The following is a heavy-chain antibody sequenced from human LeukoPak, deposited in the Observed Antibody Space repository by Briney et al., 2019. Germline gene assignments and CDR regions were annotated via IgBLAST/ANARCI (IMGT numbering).Heavy chain of an antibody. CDR3: ATLVAAAGGFDY. J-gene: IGHJ4*02. CDR1: GYTFTSYG. Sequence: ASVKVSCKASGYTFTSYGISWVRQAPGQGLEWMGWISAYNGNTNYAQRLRGRVTMTTDTSTSTAYMELRSLRSEDTAVYYCATLVAAAGGFDYWGQGTLVTVSS. D-gene: IGHD6-13*01. CDR2: ISAYNGNT. V-gene: IGHV1-18*01.